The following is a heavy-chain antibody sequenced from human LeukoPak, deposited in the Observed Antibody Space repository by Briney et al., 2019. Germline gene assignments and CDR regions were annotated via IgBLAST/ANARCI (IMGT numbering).Heavy chain of an antibody. CDR2: IIPILGIA. Sequence: SVKVSCKVSGYTLTELSMHWVRQAPGQGLEWMGRIIPILGIANYAQKFQGRVTITADKSTSTAYMELSSLRSEDTAVYYCARGGSSGLIDYWGQGTLVTVSS. CDR1: GYTLTELS. D-gene: IGHD3-22*01. CDR3: ARGGSSGLIDY. J-gene: IGHJ4*02. V-gene: IGHV1-69*04.